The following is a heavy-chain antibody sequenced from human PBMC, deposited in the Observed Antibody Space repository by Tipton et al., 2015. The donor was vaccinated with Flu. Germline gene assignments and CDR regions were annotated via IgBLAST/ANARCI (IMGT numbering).Heavy chain of an antibody. CDR2: IYSSGST. V-gene: IGHV4-4*07. CDR3: TRDGAAAGPWSYSDYGMDV. J-gene: IGHJ6*02. CDR1: GGSISGYY. D-gene: IGHD6-13*01. Sequence: LRLSCTVSGGSISGYYWSWIRQPAGKGLEWIGRIYSSGSTRYHPSLKSRVTMSVGTSTNKFSLRLRSVTAADTAVYYCTRDGAAAGPWSYSDYGMDVWGQGTTVAVSS.